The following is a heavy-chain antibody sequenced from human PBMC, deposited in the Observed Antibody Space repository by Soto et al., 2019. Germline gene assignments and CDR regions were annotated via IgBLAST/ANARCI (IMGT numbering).Heavy chain of an antibody. J-gene: IGHJ4*02. D-gene: IGHD2-21*01. CDR2: ITFHGSST. CDR1: GLAFATYW. CDR3: TTHGGIPDF. V-gene: IGHV3-74*01. Sequence: GGSLRLSCATSGLAFATYWMHWVRQAPGKGLEWVSSITFHGSSTYYADSVKGRFTISRDNAQNMLFLQMNSLRVDDTAVYYCTTHGGIPDFWGQGSQVTVSS.